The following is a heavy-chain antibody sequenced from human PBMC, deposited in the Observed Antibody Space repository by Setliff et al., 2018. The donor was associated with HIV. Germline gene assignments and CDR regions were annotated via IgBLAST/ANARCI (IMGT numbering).Heavy chain of an antibody. CDR1: GYTFTGYH. J-gene: IGHJ4*02. CDR3: ATGRDSSGYYFLADY. V-gene: IGHV1-2*02. CDR2: INPNSGGT. D-gene: IGHD3-22*01. Sequence: GASVQVSCKTSGYTFTGYHMHWVRQAPGQGLEWMGWINPNSGGTIYAQKFQDRVTMTRDTSSSTACMELSRLRSDDTAVYYCATGRDSSGYYFLADYWGRGTLVTVSS.